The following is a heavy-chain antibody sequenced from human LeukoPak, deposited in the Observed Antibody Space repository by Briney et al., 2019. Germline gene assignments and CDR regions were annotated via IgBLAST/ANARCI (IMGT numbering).Heavy chain of an antibody. CDR3: AREPAGIQLMYYFDY. J-gene: IGHJ4*02. CDR1: GFTFSAYA. Sequence: GSLRLSFEASGFTFSAYAMTWVRQAPGKGLEWVSSIGSDNKPHYSESVKGRFAISRDNSKSMLFLQLNSLRAEDTALYYCAREPAGIQLMYYFDYWGQGTLVTVSS. CDR2: IGSDNKP. D-gene: IGHD5-18*01. V-gene: IGHV3-23*01.